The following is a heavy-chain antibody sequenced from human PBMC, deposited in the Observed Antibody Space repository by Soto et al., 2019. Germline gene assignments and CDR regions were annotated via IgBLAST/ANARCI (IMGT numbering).Heavy chain of an antibody. CDR2: INPSGGGT. J-gene: IGHJ4*02. CDR1: GYTFSNYY. V-gene: IGHV1-46*01. CDR3: ARDEEY. Sequence: QVQLVQSGAEVKKPGASVKVSCKTSGYTFSNYYINWVRQAPGQGLEWMGRINPSGGGTSYAQKFQGRVTLTRVTSTSTVYMELGSLRSDDTAVYYCARDEEYWGPGSLVSVSS.